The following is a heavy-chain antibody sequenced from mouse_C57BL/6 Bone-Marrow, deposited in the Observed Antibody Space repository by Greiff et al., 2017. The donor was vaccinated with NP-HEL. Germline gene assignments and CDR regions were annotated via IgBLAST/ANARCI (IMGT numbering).Heavy chain of an antibody. CDR3: ASLQMDY. J-gene: IGHJ4*01. CDR2: IDPSDSYT. V-gene: IGHV1-50*01. Sequence: VQLQQPGAELVKPGASVKLSCKASGYTFTSYWMQWVKQRPGQGLEWIGEIDPSDSYTNYNQKFKGKATLTVDTSSSTAYMQLSSLTSEDSAVYYCASLQMDYWGQGTSVTVSS. CDR1: GYTFTSYW.